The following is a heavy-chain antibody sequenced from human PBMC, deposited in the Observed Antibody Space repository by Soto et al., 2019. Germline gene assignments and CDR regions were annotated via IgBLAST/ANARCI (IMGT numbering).Heavy chain of an antibody. D-gene: IGHD2-2*01. CDR1: GFTFSDYY. V-gene: IGHV3-11*01. CDR3: ARDMMACSSTSCYVPADAFDI. CDR2: ISSSGSTI. Sequence: GGSLRLSCAASGFTFSDYYMSWIRQAPGKGLEWVSYISSSGSTIYYADSVKGRFTISRDNAKNSLYLQMNSLRAEDTAVYYCARDMMACSSTSCYVPADAFDIWGQGTMVT. J-gene: IGHJ3*02.